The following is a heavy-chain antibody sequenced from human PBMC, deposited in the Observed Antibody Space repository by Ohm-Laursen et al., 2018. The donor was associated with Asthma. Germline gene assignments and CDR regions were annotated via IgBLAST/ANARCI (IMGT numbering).Heavy chain of an antibody. V-gene: IGHV4-4*02. Sequence: TLSLTCAVSGGSISSSNWWSWVRQPPGKGLEGIGEIYHSGSTNYNPSLKSRVTISVDKSKNQFSLKLSSVTAADTAVYYCARDVMGAITEDYWGQGTLVTVSS. J-gene: IGHJ4*02. D-gene: IGHD1-26*01. CDR1: GGSISSSNW. CDR3: ARDVMGAITEDY. CDR2: IYHSGST.